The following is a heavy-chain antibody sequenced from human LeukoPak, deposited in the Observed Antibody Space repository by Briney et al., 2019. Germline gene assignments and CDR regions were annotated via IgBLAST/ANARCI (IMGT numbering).Heavy chain of an antibody. D-gene: IGHD3-10*01. CDR1: GYIFPSYG. CDR3: ARGGDYYGSGSYYRAMDY. CDR2: ISAYIGNT. Sequence: GASVKVSCKASGYIFPSYGISWARQAPGQGLEWMGWISAYIGNTNYAQKFQGRVTMTTDTSTSTAYMELRSLRSDDTAVYYCARGGDYYGSGSYYRAMDYWGQGTLVTVSS. V-gene: IGHV1-18*01. J-gene: IGHJ4*02.